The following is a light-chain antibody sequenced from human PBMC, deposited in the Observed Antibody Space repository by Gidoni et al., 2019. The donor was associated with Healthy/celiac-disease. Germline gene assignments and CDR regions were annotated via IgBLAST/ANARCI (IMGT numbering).Light chain of an antibody. V-gene: IGLV2-14*03. CDR2: DDS. Sequence: QSALPPPASASGAPGQSITISCTGTSSDVGGYNYVSQHRQHPGKAPKLMIYDDSNRPSGLSNRFSGSKSGNTASLTISGLQAEDEADYYCSSYTSSSTLPYVFGTGTKVTVL. CDR1: SSDVGGYNY. CDR3: SSYTSSSTLPYV. J-gene: IGLJ1*01.